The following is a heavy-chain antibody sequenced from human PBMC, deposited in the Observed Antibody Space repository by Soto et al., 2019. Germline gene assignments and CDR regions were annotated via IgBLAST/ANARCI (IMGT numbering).Heavy chain of an antibody. V-gene: IGHV3-13*01. CDR3: AKSSTDSLTSFDS. CDR2: IGAAGDT. J-gene: IGHJ4*02. D-gene: IGHD2-15*01. Sequence: EVQLVESGGGLVQPGGSLRLSCATSGFTFSTFDMHWVRQVTGKGLEWVSAIGAAGDTYYPDSVKGRFTISRENAKNSLYLQMSSLTAGDTAVYFCAKSSTDSLTSFDSWGQGTLVTVSS. CDR1: GFTFSTFD.